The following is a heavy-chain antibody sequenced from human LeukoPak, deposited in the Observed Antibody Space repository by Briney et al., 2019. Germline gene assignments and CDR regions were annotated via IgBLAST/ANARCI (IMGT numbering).Heavy chain of an antibody. CDR2: IKQDGSEK. D-gene: IGHD3-22*01. CDR1: GFTFSSYW. Sequence: GGSLRLSCAASGFTFSSYWMSWVRQAPGKGLEWVANIKQDGSEKYYVDSVKGRFTISRDNAKNSLYLQMNSLRAEDTAVYYCARSSGYYPGAFDIWGQGTMVTVSS. J-gene: IGHJ3*02. CDR3: ARSSGYYPGAFDI. V-gene: IGHV3-7*01.